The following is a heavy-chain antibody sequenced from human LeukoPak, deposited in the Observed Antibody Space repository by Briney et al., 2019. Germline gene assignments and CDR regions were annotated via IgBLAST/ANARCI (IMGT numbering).Heavy chain of an antibody. J-gene: IGHJ3*02. CDR3: ARDRSGLQTNRPIAVAGWGAFDI. V-gene: IGHV3-30*04. Sequence: PGGSLRLSCAASGFTFSSYAIHWVRQAPGKGLEWVAVISYDGRNKYYADSVKGRFTISRDNSKNTLYLQMNSLRAEDTAVYYCARDRSGLQTNRPIAVAGWGAFDIWGQGTMVTVSS. CDR2: ISYDGRNK. D-gene: IGHD6-19*01. CDR1: GFTFSSYA.